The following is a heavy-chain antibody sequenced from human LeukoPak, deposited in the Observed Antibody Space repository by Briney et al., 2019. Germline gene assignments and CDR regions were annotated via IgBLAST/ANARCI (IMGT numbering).Heavy chain of an antibody. V-gene: IGHV3-21*01. J-gene: IGHJ4*02. D-gene: IGHD3-3*01. CDR1: GFTFSSYS. CDR3: ARDPLGDFWSGYYQY. CDR2: ISSSSSYI. Sequence: GGSLRLSCAASGFTFSSYSMNWVRQAPGKGLEWVSSISSSSSYIYYADSVMGRFTISRDNAKNSLYLQMNSLRAEDTAVYYCARDPLGDFWSGYYQYWGQGTLVTVSS.